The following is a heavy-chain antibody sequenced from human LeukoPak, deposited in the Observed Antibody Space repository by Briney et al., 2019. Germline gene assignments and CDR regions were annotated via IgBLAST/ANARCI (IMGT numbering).Heavy chain of an antibody. Sequence: GGSLRLSCAASGFTFSTYGMHWVRQAPGKGLEWLAAISDDGSNKYSADSVKGRFTISRDNSKNTLSLQMNSLRSEDTAVYYCAKSYMVRGANFDYWGQGTLVTVSS. CDR3: AKSYMVRGANFDY. V-gene: IGHV3-30*18. J-gene: IGHJ4*02. D-gene: IGHD3-10*01. CDR2: ISDDGSNK. CDR1: GFTFSTYG.